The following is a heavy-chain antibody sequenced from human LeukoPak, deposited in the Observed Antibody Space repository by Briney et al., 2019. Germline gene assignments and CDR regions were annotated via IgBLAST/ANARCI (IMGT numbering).Heavy chain of an antibody. Sequence: SSETLSLTCTVSGGSISSYYWSWIRQPPGKGLEWIGYIYYSGSTNYNPSLKSRVTISVDTSKNQFSLKLSSVTAADTAVYYCARGYDILTGYFDYWGQGTLVTVSS. CDR1: GGSISSYY. CDR3: ARGYDILTGYFDY. V-gene: IGHV4-59*01. CDR2: IYYSGST. D-gene: IGHD3-9*01. J-gene: IGHJ4*02.